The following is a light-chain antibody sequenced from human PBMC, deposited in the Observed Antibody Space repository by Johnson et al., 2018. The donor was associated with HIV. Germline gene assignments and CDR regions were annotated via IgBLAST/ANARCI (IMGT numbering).Light chain of an antibody. Sequence: SVLTQPPSVSAAPGQKVTISCSGSSSNIGNNYVSWYQQLPGTAPKLLIYDNNKRPSGIPDRFSGSKSGPSATLGITGLQTGAEADYYCGTWDSSLSAGPYVFGTGTKVTVL. V-gene: IGLV1-51*01. CDR1: SSNIGNNY. J-gene: IGLJ1*01. CDR3: GTWDSSLSAGPYV. CDR2: DNN.